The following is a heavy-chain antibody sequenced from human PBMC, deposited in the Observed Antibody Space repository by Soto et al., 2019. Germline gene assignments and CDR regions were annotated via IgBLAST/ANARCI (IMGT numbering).Heavy chain of an antibody. Sequence: ASVKVSCKASGYTFTGYYMHWVRQAPGQGLEWMGWINPNSGGTNYAQKFQGRVTMTRDTSISTAYMELSRLRSDETAVYYCARVAAAGTGAFDIWGQGTMVTVSS. J-gene: IGHJ3*02. CDR3: ARVAAAGTGAFDI. CDR2: INPNSGGT. V-gene: IGHV1-2*02. CDR1: GYTFTGYY. D-gene: IGHD6-13*01.